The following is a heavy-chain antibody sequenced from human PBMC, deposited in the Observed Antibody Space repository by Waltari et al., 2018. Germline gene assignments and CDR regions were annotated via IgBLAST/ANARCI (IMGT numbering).Heavy chain of an antibody. V-gene: IGHV4-39*01. CDR1: GGSISSSSYY. CDR3: ARLGGGAKGDYFDY. D-gene: IGHD1-26*01. Sequence: QLQLQESGPGLVKPSETLSLTCTVSGGSISSSSYYWGWIRQPPGKGLEWIGSIYYSGSTYYTPSLKSRVTISVDTSKNQFSLKLSSVTAADTAVYYCARLGGGAKGDYFDYWGQGTLVTVSS. J-gene: IGHJ4*02. CDR2: IYYSGST.